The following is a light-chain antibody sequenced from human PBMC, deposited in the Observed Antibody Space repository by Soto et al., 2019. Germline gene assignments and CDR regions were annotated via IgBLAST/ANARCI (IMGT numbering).Light chain of an antibody. CDR1: ISDVGGYNF. J-gene: IGLJ1*01. Sequence: QSALTQPASVSGSPGQSITISCTGTISDVGGYNFVSWYQQYPGKAPKLMICDVSNRPSGVSNRFSGSKSGNTASLTISGLQAEDEADYYCSSFTGSNYVFGTVTKLTV. CDR2: DVS. CDR3: SSFTGSNYV. V-gene: IGLV2-14*03.